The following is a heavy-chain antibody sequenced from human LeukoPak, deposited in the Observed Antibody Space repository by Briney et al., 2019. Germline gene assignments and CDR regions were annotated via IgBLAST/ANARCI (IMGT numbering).Heavy chain of an antibody. D-gene: IGHD3-22*01. J-gene: IGHJ3*02. CDR1: GGSFSGHY. CDR3: ASGHYYDGAFDI. V-gene: IGHV4-34*01. CDR2: INNSGTT. Sequence: ASETLSLTCAVYGGSFSGHYWSWIRQSPGKGLEWIGEINNSGTTNYNPSLKSRVTISIDTSKNQFSLKLSSVTAADTAVYYCASGHYYDGAFDIWGQGTMVTVSS.